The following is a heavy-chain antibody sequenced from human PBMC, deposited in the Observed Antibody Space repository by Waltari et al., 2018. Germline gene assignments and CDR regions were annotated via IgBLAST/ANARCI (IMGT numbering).Heavy chain of an antibody. Sequence: QLQLQESGPGLVKPSESMSLTCTVSGGSISSSRYYWGWIRQPPGTGLEWIGSIYYSGSTYYNPSLKSRVTISVDTSKNQFSLKLSSVTAADTAVYYCARSQGQQEKPRYYYYYMDVWGKGTTVTVSS. D-gene: IGHD6-13*01. CDR3: ARSQGQQEKPRYYYYYMDV. CDR1: GGSISSSRYY. V-gene: IGHV4-39*07. CDR2: IYYSGST. J-gene: IGHJ6*03.